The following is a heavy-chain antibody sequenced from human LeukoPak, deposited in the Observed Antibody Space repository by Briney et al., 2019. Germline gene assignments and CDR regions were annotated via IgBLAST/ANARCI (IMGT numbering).Heavy chain of an antibody. V-gene: IGHV4-34*01. J-gene: IGHJ4*02. CDR1: GGSFSGYY. CDR3: ARGRVGYFDG. CDR2: INHSGST. D-gene: IGHD3-9*01. Sequence: PSETLSLTCAVYGGSFSGYYWSWIRQPPGKGLEWIGEINHSGSTNYNPSLKSRVTISVDTSKNQFSLKLSSVTAADTAVYYCARGRVGYFDGWGQGTLVTVSS.